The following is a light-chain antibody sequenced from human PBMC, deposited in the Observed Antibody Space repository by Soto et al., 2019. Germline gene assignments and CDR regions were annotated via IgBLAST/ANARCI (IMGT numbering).Light chain of an antibody. J-gene: IGLJ1*01. V-gene: IGLV1-40*01. CDR3: QSYDSSLSGYV. CDR1: SSNIGAGYE. Sequence: QSVLTQPPSVSEAPGQRVTISCTGSSSNIGAGYEAHWYQQVPGPAPKLLIYENNNRPSGVPDRFSGYKSGTSASLAITGLQAEDEAEYYCQSYDSSLSGYVFGTGTKLTVL. CDR2: ENN.